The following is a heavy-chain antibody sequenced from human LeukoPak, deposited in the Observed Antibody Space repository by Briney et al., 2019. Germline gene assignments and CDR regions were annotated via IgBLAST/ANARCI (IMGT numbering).Heavy chain of an antibody. D-gene: IGHD3-22*01. CDR1: GFTFDDYA. V-gene: IGHV3-9*01. Sequence: PGGSLRLSCAASGFTFDDYAMHWVRQAPGKSLEWVSGISWNSGSIGYADSVKGRFTISRDNAKNSLYLQMNSLRAEDTALYYCASSSGYYSRFDYWGQGTLVTVSS. CDR2: ISWNSGSI. CDR3: ASSSGYYSRFDY. J-gene: IGHJ4*02.